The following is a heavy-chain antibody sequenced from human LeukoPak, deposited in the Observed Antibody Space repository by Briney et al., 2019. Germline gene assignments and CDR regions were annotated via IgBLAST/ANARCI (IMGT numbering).Heavy chain of an antibody. CDR3: ARVLEGSSGKHWYFDL. J-gene: IGHJ2*01. D-gene: IGHD6-19*01. Sequence: SESLSLTCTVSSRSISSYYRRWIRQPPGSRREWVGPIYYSGSTNYTPSLQRRLTISVDKSKNQFSVKLSSVTGEDTAVYYCARVLEGSSGKHWYFDLWRRGTRVTVSS. CDR1: SRSISSYY. CDR2: IYYSGST. V-gene: IGHV4-59*12.